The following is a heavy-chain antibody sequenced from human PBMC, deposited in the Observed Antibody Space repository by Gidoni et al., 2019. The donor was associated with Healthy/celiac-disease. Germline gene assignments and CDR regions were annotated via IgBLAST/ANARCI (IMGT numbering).Heavy chain of an antibody. Sequence: QVTLRESGPALVKPTQTLTLTCTFSGFSLSTSGMCVSWIRQPPGKALEWLARIDWDDDKYYSTSLKTRLTISKDTSKNQVVLTMTNMDPVDTATYYCARIHYYDSSGDNHFDYWGQGTLVTVSS. D-gene: IGHD3-22*01. CDR3: ARIHYYDSSGDNHFDY. CDR1: GFSLSTSGMC. V-gene: IGHV2-70*15. J-gene: IGHJ4*02. CDR2: IDWDDDK.